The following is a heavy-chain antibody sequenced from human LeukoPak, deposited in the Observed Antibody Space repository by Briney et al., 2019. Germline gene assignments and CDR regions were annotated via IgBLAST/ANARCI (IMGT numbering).Heavy chain of an antibody. D-gene: IGHD6-13*01. CDR3: ARAKIAAAGTGAFDV. V-gene: IGHV3-23*01. CDR1: GFTFSSYA. CDR2: FSATDGSA. J-gene: IGHJ3*01. Sequence: GGSLRLSCAASGFTFSSYAMTWVRQAPGKGLEWVSAFSATDGSAQYAESVEGRFTISRDNSKNTLFLQMNSLGAEDTAVYYCARAKIAAAGTGAFDVWGQGTLVSVSS.